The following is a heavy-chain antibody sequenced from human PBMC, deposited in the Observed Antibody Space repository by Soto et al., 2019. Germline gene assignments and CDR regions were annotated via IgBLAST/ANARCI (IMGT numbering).Heavy chain of an antibody. V-gene: IGHV1-69*13. Sequence: ASVKVSCKASGGTFSSYAISWVRQAPGQGLEWMGGIIPIFGTANYAQKFQGRVTITADESTSTAYMELSSLRSEDTAVYYCARVYDSSGYYLQYFQHWGQGTLVTVSS. CDR3: ARVYDSSGYYLQYFQH. CDR1: GGTFSSYA. D-gene: IGHD3-22*01. CDR2: IIPIFGTA. J-gene: IGHJ1*01.